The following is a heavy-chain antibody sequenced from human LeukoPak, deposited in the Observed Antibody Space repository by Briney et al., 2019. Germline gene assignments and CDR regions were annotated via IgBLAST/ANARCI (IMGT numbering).Heavy chain of an antibody. CDR2: ISSDGSRV. CDR3: AKGRPLYYFDY. J-gene: IGHJ4*02. V-gene: IGHV3-74*01. Sequence: GGSLRLSCAASGFTFSDYWMHWVRQAPGKGLVWVSRISSDGSRVTYADSVKGRFTISRDNSKNTLYLQMNSLRAEDTAVYYCAKGRPLYYFDYWGQGTLVTVSS. CDR1: GFTFSDYW.